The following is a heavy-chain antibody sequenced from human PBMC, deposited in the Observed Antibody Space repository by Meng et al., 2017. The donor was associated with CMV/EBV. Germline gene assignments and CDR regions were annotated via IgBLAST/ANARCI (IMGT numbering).Heavy chain of an antibody. J-gene: IGHJ4*02. CDR2: INHSGST. D-gene: IGHD3-22*01. CDR1: GGSFSGYY. V-gene: IGHV4-34*01. CDR3: ARAKIMYYYDSSGYYYDY. Sequence: VQLQQWGAGLLKPSETLFLTCAVYGGSFSGYYWSWIRQPPGKGLEWIGEINHSGSTNYNPSLKSRVTISVDTSKNQFSLKLSSVTAADTAVYYCARAKIMYYYDSSGYYYDYWGQGTLVTVSS.